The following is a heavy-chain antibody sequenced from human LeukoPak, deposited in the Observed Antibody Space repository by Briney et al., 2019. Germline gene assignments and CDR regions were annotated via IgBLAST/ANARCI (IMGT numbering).Heavy chain of an antibody. V-gene: IGHV4-59*01. Sequence: SETLSLTCTVSGGSISSYYWSWIRQPPGKGLEWIGYIYYSGSTNYNPSLNSRVTISVDTSKNQFSLKLSSVTAADTAVYYCARGGDFWSDYQNWFDPWGQGTLVTVSS. D-gene: IGHD3-3*01. CDR1: GGSISSYY. CDR3: ARGGDFWSDYQNWFDP. CDR2: IYYSGST. J-gene: IGHJ5*02.